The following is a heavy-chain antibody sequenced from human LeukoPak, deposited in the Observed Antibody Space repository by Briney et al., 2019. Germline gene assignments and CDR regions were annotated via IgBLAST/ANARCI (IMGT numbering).Heavy chain of an antibody. CDR2: IYYSGST. D-gene: IGHD2/OR15-2a*01. J-gene: IGHJ4*02. CDR1: GGSISSSSYY. V-gene: IGHV4-39*07. Sequence: SETLSLTCTVSGGSISSSSYYWGWIRQPPGTGLEWIGSIYYSGSTYYNPSLKSRVTISVDTSKNQFSLKLSSVTAADTAVYYCARRVGYCNSNGCPPFDYWGQGTLVTVSS. CDR3: ARRVGYCNSNGCPPFDY.